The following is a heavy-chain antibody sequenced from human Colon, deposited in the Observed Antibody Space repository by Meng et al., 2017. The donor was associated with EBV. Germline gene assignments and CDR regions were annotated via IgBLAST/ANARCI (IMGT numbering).Heavy chain of an antibody. Sequence: QVHLQGSGPGLVGPSGTLSLTCAVSGASISSNNWWSWVRQPPGKGLEWIGEIYHGGNTNYNPSLKSRVTISVDRSNDQFSLSLSSVTAADTAVYYCARGNAYNAPSFDYWGQGTLVTVSS. CDR2: IYHGGNT. CDR1: GASISSNNW. D-gene: IGHD5-24*01. V-gene: IGHV4-4*02. J-gene: IGHJ4*02. CDR3: ARGNAYNAPSFDY.